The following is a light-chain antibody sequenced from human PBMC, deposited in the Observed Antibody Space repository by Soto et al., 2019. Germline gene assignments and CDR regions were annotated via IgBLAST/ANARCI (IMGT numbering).Light chain of an antibody. J-gene: IGKJ5*01. V-gene: IGKV3-20*01. CDR2: GGS. CDR1: QTVTRSY. Sequence: EIVLTPSPGTLSLSPGERAPLSCRASQTVTRSYLAWYQHKPGQAPRLLIYGGSSRATGIPDRFSGCGSGTEFTLTISGLQSEDFALYYCQQYNNWPFSFGQGTRLEIK. CDR3: QQYNNWPFS.